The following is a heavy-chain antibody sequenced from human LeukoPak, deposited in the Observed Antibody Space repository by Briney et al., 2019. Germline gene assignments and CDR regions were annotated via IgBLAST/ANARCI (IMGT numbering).Heavy chain of an antibody. J-gene: IGHJ4*02. Sequence: SETLSLTCTVSGGSVSSYYWSWIRQPPGKGLEWIGYMYYSGSTNYNPSLKSRVTISIDTSKNQFSLKLSSVTAADTAVYYCARERREQLLPPYTRSVTYFDYWGQGTLVTVSS. CDR2: MYYSGST. CDR1: GGSVSSYY. V-gene: IGHV4-59*02. D-gene: IGHD2-2*01. CDR3: ARERREQLLPPYTRSVTYFDY.